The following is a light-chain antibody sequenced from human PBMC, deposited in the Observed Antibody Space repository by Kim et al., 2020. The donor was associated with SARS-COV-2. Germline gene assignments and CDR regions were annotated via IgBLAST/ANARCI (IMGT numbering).Light chain of an antibody. J-gene: IGKJ4*01. CDR2: GAS. CDR1: QSVSIN. Sequence: EVVMTQSPATLSVSPGERAALSCSASQSVSINLAWYQQKPGQAPRLLIYGASTRATGIPARFSGSGSGTEFTLTIGSLQSEDFAVYYCQQYNNWPSLTFGGGTKVEI. CDR3: QQYNNWPSLT. V-gene: IGKV3D-15*01.